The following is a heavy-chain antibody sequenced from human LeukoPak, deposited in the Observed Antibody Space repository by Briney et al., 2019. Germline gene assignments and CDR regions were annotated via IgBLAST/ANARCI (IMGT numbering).Heavy chain of an antibody. CDR2: INHSGST. CDR1: GGSFSGYY. Sequence: PLETLSLTCAVYGGSFSGYYWSWIRQPPGKGLEWIGEINHSGSTNYNPSLKSRVTISVDTSKNQFSLKLSSVTAADTAVYYCARGYSWLTDYYYMDVWGKGTTVTVSS. J-gene: IGHJ6*03. V-gene: IGHV4-34*01. D-gene: IGHD2-15*01. CDR3: ARGYSWLTDYYYMDV.